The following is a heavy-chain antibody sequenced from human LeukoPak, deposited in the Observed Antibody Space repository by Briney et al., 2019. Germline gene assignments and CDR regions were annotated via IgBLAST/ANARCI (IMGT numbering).Heavy chain of an antibody. CDR2: IYYSGST. Sequence: KPSETLSLTCTVSGGSISSSSYYWGWTRQPPGKGLEWIGSIYYSGSTYYNPSLKSRVTISVDTSKNQFSLKLSSVTAADTAVYYCARNFGSSWSPVGDYWGQGTLVTVSS. D-gene: IGHD6-13*01. V-gene: IGHV4-39*01. CDR1: GGSISSSSYY. CDR3: ARNFGSSWSPVGDY. J-gene: IGHJ4*02.